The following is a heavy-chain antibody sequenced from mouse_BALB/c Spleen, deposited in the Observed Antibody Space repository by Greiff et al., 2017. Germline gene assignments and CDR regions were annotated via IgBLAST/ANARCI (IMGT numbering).Heavy chain of an antibody. CDR3: ARGGGANLFAY. V-gene: IGHV1-80*01. Sequence: QVQLQQSGAELVRPGSSVKISCKASGYAFRSYWMNWVKQRPGQGLEWIGQIYPGDGDTNYNGKFKGKATLTADKSSSTAYMQLSSLTSEDSAVYFCARGGGANLFAYWGQGTLVTVSA. CDR2: IYPGDGDT. D-gene: IGHD6-1*01. CDR1: GYAFRSYW. J-gene: IGHJ3*01.